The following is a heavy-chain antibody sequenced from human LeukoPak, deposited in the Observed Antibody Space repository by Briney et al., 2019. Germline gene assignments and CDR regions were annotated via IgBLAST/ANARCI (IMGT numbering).Heavy chain of an antibody. D-gene: IGHD5-18*01. V-gene: IGHV3-7*01. J-gene: IGHJ4*02. CDR2: IKQDGSEK. Sequence: GGCLSLSCALSVFSFTSDWMGWVCQGPGKGLEWVANIKQDGSEKYYVDSVKGRFTISRDNAKNSLYLQMNSLRAEDTAVYYCARDSSYGINWGQGTLVTVSS. CDR3: ARDSSYGIN. CDR1: VFSFTSDW.